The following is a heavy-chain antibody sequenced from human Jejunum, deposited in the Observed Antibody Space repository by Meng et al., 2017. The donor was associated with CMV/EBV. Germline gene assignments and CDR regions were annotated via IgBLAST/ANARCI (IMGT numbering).Heavy chain of an antibody. CDR3: AREGTGYCSSSSCPEGLGVFDI. CDR1: NY. D-gene: IGHD2-15*01. J-gene: IGHJ3*02. Sequence: NYMSWVRKAPGKGLRLFSVLYSGGTTYYADSVKGRFTISRDNSKNTLYLQMNSLRAEDTAVYYCAREGTGYCSSSSCPEGLGVFDIWGKGKMVTVSS. V-gene: IGHV3-53*01. CDR2: LYSGGTT.